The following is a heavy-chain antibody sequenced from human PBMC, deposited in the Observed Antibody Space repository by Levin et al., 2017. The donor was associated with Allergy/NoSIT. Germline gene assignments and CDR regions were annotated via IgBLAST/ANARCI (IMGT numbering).Heavy chain of an antibody. D-gene: IGHD2-2*03. CDR3: AREDGSTFDF. CDR1: GGSISGGXYH. J-gene: IGHJ4*02. Sequence: SQTLSLTCTVSGGSISGGXYHWSSXRXXPEKGLEWIGYIYYSGSTFYNPSLKSRLMISVDTSKNQFSLNVSSVTAADTAVYYCAREDGSTFDFWGQGALVTVAS. V-gene: IGHV4-31*03. CDR2: IYYSGST.